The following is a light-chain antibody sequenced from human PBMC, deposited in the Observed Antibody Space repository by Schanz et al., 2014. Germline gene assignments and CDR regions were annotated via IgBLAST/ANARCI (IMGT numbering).Light chain of an antibody. J-gene: IGLJ1*01. V-gene: IGLV1-40*01. Sequence: QSVLTQPPSVSGAPGQRVTISCTGSSSNIGAGYDVHWYQQLPGTAPKLLIHTNNQRPSGVPDRFSASKSDTSASLAITGLQAEDEAIYYCQSYDISLSVLYVFGTGTKLTVL. CDR3: QSYDISLSVLYV. CDR2: TNN. CDR1: SSNIGAGYD.